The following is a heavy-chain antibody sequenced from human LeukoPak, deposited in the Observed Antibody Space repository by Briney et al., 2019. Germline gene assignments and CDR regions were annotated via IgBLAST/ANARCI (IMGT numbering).Heavy chain of an antibody. V-gene: IGHV4-59*01. CDR2: IYYSGST. Sequence: KTSETLSLTCTVSGGSISSYYWSWIRQPPGKGLEWIGYIYYSGSTNYNPSLKSRVTISVDTSKNQFSLKLSSVTAADTAVYYCASQVHYYYYMDVWGKGTTVTVSS. CDR1: GGSISSYY. J-gene: IGHJ6*03. CDR3: ASQVHYYYYMDV.